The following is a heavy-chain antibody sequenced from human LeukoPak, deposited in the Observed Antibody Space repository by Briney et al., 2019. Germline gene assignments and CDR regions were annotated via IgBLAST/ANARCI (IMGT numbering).Heavy chain of an antibody. J-gene: IGHJ4*02. D-gene: IGHD3-22*01. V-gene: IGHV4-39*07. Sequence: PSETLSLTCTVSGGSISSSSYYWGWIRQPPGKGLEWIGSIYYSVSTYYNVSLKSRVTIPVDTSKNQFSLKLSSVTAADTAVYYCARGGGYYDFDYWGQGTLVTVSS. CDR1: GGSISSSSYY. CDR2: IYYSVST. CDR3: ARGGGYYDFDY.